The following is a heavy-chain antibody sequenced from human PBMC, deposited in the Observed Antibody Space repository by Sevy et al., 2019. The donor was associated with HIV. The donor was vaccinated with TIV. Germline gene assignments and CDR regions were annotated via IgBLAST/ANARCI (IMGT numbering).Heavy chain of an antibody. V-gene: IGHV3-74*01. CDR1: GFTFSSHW. D-gene: IGHD3-16*01. CDR3: ARSKVGVGDAFDI. CDR2: LNYDGSYT. Sequence: GGSLRLSCAVSGFTFSSHWMQWVRQAPGKGLVWVSRLNYDGSYTNYADSVKGRFTISRDNAKSTLYLQMNSLRAEDTALYYCARSKVGVGDAFDIWGQGTMVTVSS. J-gene: IGHJ3*02.